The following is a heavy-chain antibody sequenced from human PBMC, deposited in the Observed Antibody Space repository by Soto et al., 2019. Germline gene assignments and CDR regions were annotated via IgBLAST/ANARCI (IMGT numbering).Heavy chain of an antibody. CDR3: ARDTPPAVLDY. Sequence: GGSLRLSCEASGFSFSDYEMNWVRQFPGEGLEWVAYIARDGETTFYADSVEGRFVVSRDNAKNSLFLQMDRLTGDDTAVYFCARDTPPAVLDYWGQGALVTVSS. D-gene: IGHD1-1*01. V-gene: IGHV3-48*03. CDR1: GFSFSDYE. J-gene: IGHJ4*02. CDR2: IARDGETT.